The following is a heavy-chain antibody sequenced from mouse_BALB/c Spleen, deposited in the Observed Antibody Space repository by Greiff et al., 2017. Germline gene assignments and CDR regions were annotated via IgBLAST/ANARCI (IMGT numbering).Heavy chain of an antibody. CDR1: GFSLTGYG. J-gene: IGHJ1*01. D-gene: IGHD2-12*01. V-gene: IGHV2-6-7*01. CDR2: IWGDGST. CDR3: AREPSRRNWYFDV. Sequence: VQLVESGPGLVAPSQSLSITCTVSGFSLTGYGVNWVRQPPGKGLEWLGMIWGDGSTDYNSALKSRLSISKDNSKSQVFLKMNSLQTDDTARYYCAREPSRRNWYFDVWGAGTTVTVSS.